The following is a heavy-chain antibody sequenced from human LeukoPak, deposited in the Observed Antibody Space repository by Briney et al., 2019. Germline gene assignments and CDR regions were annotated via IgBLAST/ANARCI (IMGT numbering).Heavy chain of an antibody. D-gene: IGHD5-18*01. CDR2: ISSSSSYI. Sequence: PGGSLRLSCAASGFTFSSYSMNWVRQAPGKGLEWVSSISSSSSYIYYADSVKGRFTISRDIAKNSLYLQMNSLRAEDTAVYYCARADTAMTHYYYGMDVWGQGTTVTVSS. CDR3: ARADTAMTHYYYGMDV. CDR1: GFTFSSYS. V-gene: IGHV3-21*01. J-gene: IGHJ6*02.